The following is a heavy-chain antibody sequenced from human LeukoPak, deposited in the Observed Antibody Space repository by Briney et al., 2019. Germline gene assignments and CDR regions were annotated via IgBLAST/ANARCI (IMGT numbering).Heavy chain of an antibody. J-gene: IGHJ4*02. CDR3: AKGYCSSTSCPLDY. V-gene: IGHV3-23*01. CDR1: GFTFSSYA. Sequence: GGSLRLSSAASGFTFSSYAMSWVRQAPGSGLEWVSGISGSGGSTYYADSVKGRFTISRDNSKNTLYLQMNSLRAEDTAVYYCAKGYCSSTSCPLDYWGQGTLVTVSS. CDR2: ISGSGGST. D-gene: IGHD2-2*01.